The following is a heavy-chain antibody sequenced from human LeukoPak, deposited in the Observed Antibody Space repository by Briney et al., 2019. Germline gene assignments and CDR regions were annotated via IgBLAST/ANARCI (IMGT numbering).Heavy chain of an antibody. CDR2: IYYSGST. V-gene: IGHV4-59*01. CDR3: ARTARGWFDP. CDR1: GGSISSYY. Sequence: SETLSLTCTVSGGSISSYYWSWIRQPPGKGLEWIGYIYYSGSTNYNPSLKSRVTISVDTSKNQFSLKLSSVTAADTAVYYCARTARGWFDPGAREPWSPSPQ. J-gene: IGHJ5*02.